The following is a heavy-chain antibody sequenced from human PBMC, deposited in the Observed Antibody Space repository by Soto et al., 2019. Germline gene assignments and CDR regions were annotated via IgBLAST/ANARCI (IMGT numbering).Heavy chain of an antibody. CDR2: ISYDGSDE. J-gene: IGHJ3*01. V-gene: IGHV3-30-3*01. CDR3: ARVWRGSYCGDF. D-gene: IGHD3-10*01. CDR1: GFNFNDHA. Sequence: QVHLVESGGGVVQPGRSLRLSCVVSGFNFNDHAMYWVRQAPGKGLEWVAVISYDGSDEYYGDSVKGRFTISRDNSRNTLYLQMNSLRAEDTAVYYCARVWRGSYCGDFWGQGTKVTVSS.